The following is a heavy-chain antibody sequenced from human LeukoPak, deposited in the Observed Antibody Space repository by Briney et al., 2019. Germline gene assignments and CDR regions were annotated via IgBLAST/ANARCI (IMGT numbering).Heavy chain of an antibody. Sequence: AGGSLRLSCAASGFTFSSYGMSWVRQAPGKGLEWVSAISGSGGSTYYADSVKGRFTISRDNSKNTLYLQMNSLRAEDTAVYYCARVSDYGDYYFDYWGQGTLVTVSS. J-gene: IGHJ4*02. CDR3: ARVSDYGDYYFDY. D-gene: IGHD4-17*01. V-gene: IGHV3-23*01. CDR1: GFTFSSYG. CDR2: ISGSGGST.